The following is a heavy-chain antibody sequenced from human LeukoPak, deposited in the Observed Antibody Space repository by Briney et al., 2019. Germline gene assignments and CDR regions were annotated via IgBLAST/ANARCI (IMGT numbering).Heavy chain of an antibody. CDR3: ARRGGQWSFDY. V-gene: IGHV3-33*01. D-gene: IGHD3-10*01. J-gene: IGHJ4*02. CDR2: IWYDGSNK. CDR1: GFTFSSYG. Sequence: GGSLRLSCAASGFTFSSYGMHWVRQAPGKGLDWVAVIWYDGSNKYYADSVKGRFTISRDNSKNTLYLQMNSLRAEDTAVYYCARRGGQWSFDYWAREPWSPSPQ.